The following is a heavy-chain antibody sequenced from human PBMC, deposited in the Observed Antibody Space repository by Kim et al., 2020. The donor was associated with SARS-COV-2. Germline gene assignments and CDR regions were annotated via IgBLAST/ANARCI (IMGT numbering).Heavy chain of an antibody. J-gene: IGHJ6*03. Sequence: ASVKVSCKASGYTFTSYDINWVRQATGQGLEWMGWMNPNSGNTGYAQKFQGRVTMTRNTSISTAYMEPSSLRSEDTAGYYCARAKLVQGIFYYYYYMDVWGKGTTVTVSS. D-gene: IGHD3-10*01. CDR2: MNPNSGNT. CDR1: GYTFTSYD. V-gene: IGHV1-8*01. CDR3: ARAKLVQGIFYYYYYMDV.